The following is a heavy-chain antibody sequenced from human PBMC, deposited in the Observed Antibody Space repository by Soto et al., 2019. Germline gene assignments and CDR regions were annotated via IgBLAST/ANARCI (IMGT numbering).Heavy chain of an antibody. Sequence: LRLSCAASGFTFSSYWMHWVRQAPGKGLVWVSVISGSDGTTYYADSVKGRFTISRDNSKNTLYLQMNSLRAVDTALYYCAKTVGTFWDDYSRYFDYWGQGTLVTVSS. D-gene: IGHD3-3*01. CDR1: GFTFSSYW. CDR3: AKTVGTFWDDYSRYFDY. CDR2: ISGSDGTT. V-gene: IGHV3-23*01. J-gene: IGHJ4*02.